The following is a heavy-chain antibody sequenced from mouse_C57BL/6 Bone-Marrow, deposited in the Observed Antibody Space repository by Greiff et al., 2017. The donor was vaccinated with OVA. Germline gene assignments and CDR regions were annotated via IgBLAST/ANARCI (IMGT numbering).Heavy chain of an antibody. D-gene: IGHD1-1*01. Sequence: VQLQQSGAELARPGASVKMSCKASGYTFTSYTMHWVKQRPGQGLEWIGYINPSSGYTKYNQKFKDKATLTADKSSSTAYMQLSSLTSEDSAVYYCARVDYYGSRYAMDYWGQRTSVTVSS. CDR1: GYTFTSYT. J-gene: IGHJ4*01. CDR3: ARVDYYGSRYAMDY. V-gene: IGHV1-4*01. CDR2: INPSSGYT.